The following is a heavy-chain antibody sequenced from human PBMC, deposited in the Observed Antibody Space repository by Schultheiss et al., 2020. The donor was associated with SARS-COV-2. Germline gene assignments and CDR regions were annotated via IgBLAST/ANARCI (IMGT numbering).Heavy chain of an antibody. CDR2: ISYDGSNK. V-gene: IGHV3-30*03. CDR1: GFTFSSYG. Sequence: GGSLRLSCAASGFTFSSYGMHWVRQAPGKGLEWVAVISYDGSNKYYADSVKGRFTISRDNAKNSLFLQMNSLRDEDTAVYYCAREAVTILDYWGQGTLVTVSS. D-gene: IGHD4-17*01. J-gene: IGHJ4*02. CDR3: AREAVTILDY.